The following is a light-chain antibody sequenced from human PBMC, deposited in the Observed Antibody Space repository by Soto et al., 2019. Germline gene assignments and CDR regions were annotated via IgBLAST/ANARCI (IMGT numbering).Light chain of an antibody. CDR2: AES. CDR1: QSITRF. V-gene: IGKV1-39*01. J-gene: IGKJ5*01. CDR3: QQNYSPPPIT. Sequence: DIQMTQSPSSLSASVGDRVTITCRASQSITRFLNWYKQKPGKAPKRLIYAESSLQSGVPSRFNGSGSGTDFTLTISSLQPEDFATYYCQQNYSPPPITFGQGTRLEIK.